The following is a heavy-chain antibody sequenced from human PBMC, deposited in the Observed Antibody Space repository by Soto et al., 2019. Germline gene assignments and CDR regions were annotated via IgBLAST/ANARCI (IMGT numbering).Heavy chain of an antibody. CDR2: ISGSGGST. D-gene: IGHD6-6*01. CDR1: GFTFSSYA. V-gene: IGHV3-23*01. Sequence: VGSLRLSCAASGFTFSSYAMSWVRQAPGKGLEWVSAISGSGGSTYYADSVKGRFTISRDNSKNTLYLQMNSLRAEDTAVYYCAKGLLVRVGGHWFDPWGQGTLVTVSS. CDR3: AKGLLVRVGGHWFDP. J-gene: IGHJ5*02.